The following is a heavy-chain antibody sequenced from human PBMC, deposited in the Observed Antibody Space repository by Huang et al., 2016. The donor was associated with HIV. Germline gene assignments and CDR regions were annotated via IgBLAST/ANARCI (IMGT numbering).Heavy chain of an antibody. CDR1: GFTCSSYG. CDR3: ARGPPYINYYSGHTFDI. D-gene: IGHD3-10*01. Sequence: QVQLVESGGGVVKPGGSLRLSCAASGFTCSSYGMHWVRQAPGKGLEWVAFIAHDGGNKYYAESVKGRFTISRDNSKNTLYLQTNSLRPEDTAVHYCARGPPYINYYSGHTFDIWGQGTMVTVSS. V-gene: IGHV3-30*02. CDR2: IAHDGGNK. J-gene: IGHJ3*02.